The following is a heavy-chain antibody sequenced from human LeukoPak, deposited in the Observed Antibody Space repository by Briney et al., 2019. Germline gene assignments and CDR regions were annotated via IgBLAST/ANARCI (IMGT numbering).Heavy chain of an antibody. D-gene: IGHD3-22*01. J-gene: IGHJ6*03. V-gene: IGHV3-74*01. Sequence: PGGSLRLSCAASGFTFSSYWMHWVRQAPGKGLVWVLRINSDGSSTSYADSVKGRFTISRDNAKNTLYLQMNSLRAEDTAVYYCARVYDSSGYYSGYYYYYMDVWGKGTTVTISS. CDR1: GFTFSSYW. CDR2: INSDGSST. CDR3: ARVYDSSGYYSGYYYYYMDV.